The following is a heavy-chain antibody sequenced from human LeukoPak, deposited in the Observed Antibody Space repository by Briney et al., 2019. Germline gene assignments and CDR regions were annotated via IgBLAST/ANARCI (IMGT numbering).Heavy chain of an antibody. V-gene: IGHV3-23*01. CDR2: ISGSGGST. CDR3: AKAPTPGYYYYGMDV. CDR1: GFTFSSYA. Sequence: PGGSLRLSCAASGFTFSSYAMSWVRQAPGKGLEWVSAISGSGGSTYYADSVKGRFTISRDNSKNTLYLQMNSLRAEDTAVYYCAKAPTPGYYYYGMDVWGQGTTVTVSS. J-gene: IGHJ6*02. D-gene: IGHD2-15*01.